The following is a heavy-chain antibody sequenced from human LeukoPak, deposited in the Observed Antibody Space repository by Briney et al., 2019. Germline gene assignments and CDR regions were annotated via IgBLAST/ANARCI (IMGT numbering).Heavy chain of an antibody. D-gene: IGHD1-26*01. CDR3: AGIVGNIEVFDY. CDR2: IYHSGST. J-gene: IGHJ4*02. CDR1: GYSISSGYY. Sequence: PSETLSLTCAVSGYSISSGYYWGWIRQPPGKGLEWIGSIYHSGSTYYNPSLKSRVTISVDTSKNQFSLKLSSVTAADTAVYYCAGIVGNIEVFDYWGQGTLVTVSS. V-gene: IGHV4-38-2*01.